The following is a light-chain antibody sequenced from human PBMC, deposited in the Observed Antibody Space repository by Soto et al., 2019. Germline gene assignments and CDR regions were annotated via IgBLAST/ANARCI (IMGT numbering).Light chain of an antibody. CDR2: SDN. CDR1: SSNIGSNT. Sequence: QSVLTQPPSASGTPGQRVTISCSGSSSNIGSNTVSWYQHLPGTAPKLLIYSDNQRPSGVPERFSGSKSGTSASLAISGLQSEDEAPYYCAAWDDSLNGRVFGGGTKLTVL. J-gene: IGLJ3*02. CDR3: AAWDDSLNGRV. V-gene: IGLV1-44*01.